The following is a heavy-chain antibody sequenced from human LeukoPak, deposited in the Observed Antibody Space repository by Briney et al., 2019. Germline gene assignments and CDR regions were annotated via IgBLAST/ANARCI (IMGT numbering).Heavy chain of an antibody. V-gene: IGHV3-33*01. J-gene: IGHJ4*02. CDR2: IWHDGSHK. CDR1: GFTFNTYA. D-gene: IGHD3-10*01. Sequence: GRSLRLSCAASGFTFNTYAMHWVRQAPGQGLEWEALIWHDGSHKFYSNSVRGQFTISRDNSKNTVYLQMNNLRPEDTAVYYCATEIFGSGSYPDFWGQGTLVTVSS. CDR3: ATEIFGSGSYPDF.